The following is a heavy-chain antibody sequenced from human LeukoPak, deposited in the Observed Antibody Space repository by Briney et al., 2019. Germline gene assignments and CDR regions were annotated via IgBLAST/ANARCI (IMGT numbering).Heavy chain of an antibody. CDR2: IIPIFGTA. D-gene: IGHD2-2*01. CDR3: ARVYCSSTSCSNWFDP. CDR1: GGTFSSYA. V-gene: IGHV1-69*13. Sequence: SVKASCKASGGTFSSYAISWVRQAPGQGLEWMGGIIPIFGTANYAQKFQGRVTITADESTSTAYMELSSLRSEDTAVYYCARVYCSSTSCSNWFDPWGQGTLVTVSS. J-gene: IGHJ5*02.